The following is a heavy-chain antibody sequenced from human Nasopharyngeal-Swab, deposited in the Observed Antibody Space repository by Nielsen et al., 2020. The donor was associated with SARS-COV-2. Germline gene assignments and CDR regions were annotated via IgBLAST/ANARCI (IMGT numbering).Heavy chain of an antibody. CDR2: IYYSGST. CDR1: GGSISSYY. CDR3: ARGARVRGVIDYYYYYGMDV. Sequence: ETLSLTCTVSGGSISSYYWSWIRQPPGKGLEWIGSIYYSGSTYYNPSLKSRVTISVDTSKNQFSLKLSSVTAADTAVYYCARGARVRGVIDYYYYYGMDVWGQGTTVTVSS. V-gene: IGHV4-39*01. D-gene: IGHD3-10*01. J-gene: IGHJ6*02.